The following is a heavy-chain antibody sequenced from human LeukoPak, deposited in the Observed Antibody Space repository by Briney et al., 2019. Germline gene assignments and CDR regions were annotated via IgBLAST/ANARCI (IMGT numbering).Heavy chain of an antibody. CDR3: ARQVGHTSSARWFDP. D-gene: IGHD2-2*01. Sequence: SETLSLTCAVYGGSFSGYYWSWIRQPPGKGLEWVGSIYYSGSTYYNPSLMSRVTISVDTSKNQFSLKLRSVTAADTAGYFCARQVGHTSSARWFDPWGQGTLVTVSS. CDR2: IYYSGST. CDR1: GGSFSGYY. V-gene: IGHV4-34*01. J-gene: IGHJ5*02.